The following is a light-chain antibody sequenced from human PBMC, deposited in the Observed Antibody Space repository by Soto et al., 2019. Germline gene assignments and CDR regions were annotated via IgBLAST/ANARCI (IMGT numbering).Light chain of an antibody. V-gene: IGLV2-14*01. CDR2: EVT. CDR1: SSDVGGYDF. J-gene: IGLJ1*01. CDR3: SSYTSSSTLLYV. Sequence: QSVLTQPASVSGSPGQSITISCTGTSSDVGGYDFVSWYQQHPGQAPKLMIYEVTNRPSGVSTRFSGSKSANTASLIISGLQAEDEDDYYCSSYTSSSTLLYVLGNGTKVTV.